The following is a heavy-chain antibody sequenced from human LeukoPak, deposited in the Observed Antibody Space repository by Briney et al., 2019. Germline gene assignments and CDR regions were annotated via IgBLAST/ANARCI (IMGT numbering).Heavy chain of an antibody. CDR3: ASYDFWSGYSMDV. D-gene: IGHD3-3*01. V-gene: IGHV3-30*04. Sequence: GGSLRLSCAASRLTFSSYAMHWVRQAPGKGLEWVAVISYDGSNKYYADSVKGRFTISRDNSKNTLYLQMNSLRAEDTAVYYCASYDFWSGYSMDVWGQGTTVTVSS. CDR1: RLTFSSYA. J-gene: IGHJ6*02. CDR2: ISYDGSNK.